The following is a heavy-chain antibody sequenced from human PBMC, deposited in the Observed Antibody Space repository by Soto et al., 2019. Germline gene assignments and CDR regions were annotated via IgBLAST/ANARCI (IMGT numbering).Heavy chain of an antibody. CDR1: GYSFIDYY. V-gene: IGHV1-2*04. CDR3: ARGRKVVATPARDDWFDP. J-gene: IGHJ5*02. Sequence: QVQLVQSGAEVRRPGASVRVSCKASGYSFIDYYINWVRQAPGQGLEWMGWINPKDGATKSAQKFQDWVTMTSDTSHTTAYLDLSSDDTAVYYCARGRKVVATPARDDWFDPWGQGTLVTVSP. D-gene: IGHD2-21*02. CDR2: INPKDGAT.